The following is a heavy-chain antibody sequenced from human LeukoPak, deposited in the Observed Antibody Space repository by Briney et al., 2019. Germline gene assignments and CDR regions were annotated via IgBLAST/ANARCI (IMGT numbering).Heavy chain of an antibody. V-gene: IGHV3-30*02. D-gene: IGHD3-3*01. CDR3: AKGRFLEWLRFDY. CDR1: GFTFSSYG. CDR2: IRYDGSNK. Sequence: GGSLRLSCAASGFTFSSYGMRWVRQAPGKGLEGVAFIRYDGSNKYYADSVKGRFTISRDNSKNTLYLQMNSLRAEDTAVYYCAKGRFLEWLRFDYWGQGTLVTVSS. J-gene: IGHJ4*02.